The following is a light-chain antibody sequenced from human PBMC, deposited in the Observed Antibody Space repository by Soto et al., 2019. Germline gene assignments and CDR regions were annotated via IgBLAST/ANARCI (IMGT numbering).Light chain of an antibody. Sequence: SVLTQPPSASGTPGQMVTISCSGSSSNIGTNTVIWYQQLPGAAPKLLIYSDNQRPSGVPDRFSGSKSGTSASLAISGLQSEDEADYYCAAWDVSLVVFGGGTKVTVL. V-gene: IGLV1-44*01. CDR1: SSNIGTNT. CDR2: SDN. CDR3: AAWDVSLVV. J-gene: IGLJ2*01.